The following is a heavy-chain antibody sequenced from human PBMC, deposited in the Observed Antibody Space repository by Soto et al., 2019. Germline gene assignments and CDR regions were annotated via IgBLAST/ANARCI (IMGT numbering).Heavy chain of an antibody. Sequence: SETLSLTCTVSGGSISSGDYYWSWIRQPPGKGLEWIGYIYYSGSTYYNPSLKSRVTISVDTSKNQFSLKLSSVTAADTAVYYCARGGSSSAGGFDYWGQGTLVTVSS. J-gene: IGHJ4*02. CDR3: ARGGSSSAGGFDY. D-gene: IGHD6-6*01. CDR2: IYYSGST. V-gene: IGHV4-30-4*01. CDR1: GGSISSGDYY.